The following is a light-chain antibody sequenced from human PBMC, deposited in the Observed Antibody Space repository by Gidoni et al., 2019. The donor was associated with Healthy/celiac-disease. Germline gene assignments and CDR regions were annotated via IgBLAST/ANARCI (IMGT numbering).Light chain of an antibody. CDR3: QAWDSSTSVV. CDR1: KLGDKY. V-gene: IGLV3-1*01. CDR2: QDS. J-gene: IGLJ2*01. Sequence: SYELTQPPSVSVSPGQTANITFSGDKLGDKYACWYQQKPGQSPVLVIYQDSKRPSGIPERFSGSNSGNTATLTISGTQAMDEADYYCQAWDSSTSVVFGGGTKLTVL.